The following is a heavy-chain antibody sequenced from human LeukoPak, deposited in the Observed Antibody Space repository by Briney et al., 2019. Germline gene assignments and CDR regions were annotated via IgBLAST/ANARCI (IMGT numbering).Heavy chain of an antibody. CDR3: ARGRKSLRYFDWLLFDY. D-gene: IGHD3-9*01. V-gene: IGHV4-30-2*01. J-gene: IGHJ4*02. CDR2: IYHSGST. Sequence: SSETLSLTCAVSGGSISSGGYSWSWIRQPPGKGLEWIGYIYHSGSTYYNPSLKSRVTISVDRSKNQSSLKLSSVTAADTAVYYCARGRKSLRYFDWLLFDYWGQGTLVTVSS. CDR1: GGSISSGGYS.